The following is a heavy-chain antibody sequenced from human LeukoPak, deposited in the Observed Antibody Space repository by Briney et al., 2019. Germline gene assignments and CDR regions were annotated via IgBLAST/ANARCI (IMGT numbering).Heavy chain of an antibody. J-gene: IGHJ5*02. CDR3: ARGGXSXSHXXXXDP. Sequence: YSGSTNYNPSLKSRVXXSVDTSKNQFSLKLSSVTAEDTAVYYCARGGXSXSHXXXXDPXGXGT. CDR2: YSGST. D-gene: IGHD3-10*01. V-gene: IGHV4-59*09.